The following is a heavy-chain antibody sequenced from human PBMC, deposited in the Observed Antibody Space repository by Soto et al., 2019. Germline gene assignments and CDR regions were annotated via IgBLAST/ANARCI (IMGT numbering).Heavy chain of an antibody. CDR2: IWYDGSNK. V-gene: IGHV3-33*01. D-gene: IGHD2-15*01. CDR3: ARDGGPGSDYPDY. CDR1: GFTFSSYG. J-gene: IGHJ4*02. Sequence: QVQLVESGGGVVQPGRSLRLSCAASGFTFSSYGMHWVRQAPGKGLEWVAVIWYDGSNKYYADSVKGRFTISRDNSKNTLYLQMNSLRAEDTAVYYCARDGGPGSDYPDYWGQGTLVTVSS.